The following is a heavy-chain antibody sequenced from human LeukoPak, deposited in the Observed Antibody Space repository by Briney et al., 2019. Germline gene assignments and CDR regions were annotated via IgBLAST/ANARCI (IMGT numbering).Heavy chain of an antibody. CDR1: GHTFTSYG. CDR3: ARSWWGTDWSLYANWFDP. Sequence: ASVKVSCKASGHTFTSYGISWVRQAPGQGLKWMGMINPSGGTTNYAQEFQGRLTMTRDTSTSTVYMELTSLRSDDTAFYYCARSWWGTDWSLYANWFDPWGQGTLVTVSS. J-gene: IGHJ5*02. V-gene: IGHV1-46*01. D-gene: IGHD3-9*01. CDR2: INPSGGTT.